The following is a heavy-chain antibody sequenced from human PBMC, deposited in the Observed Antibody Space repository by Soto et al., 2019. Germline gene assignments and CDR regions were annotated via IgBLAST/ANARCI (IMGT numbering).Heavy chain of an antibody. CDR1: GFTFRNFG. V-gene: IGHV3-23*01. CDR3: AKELGHARPFDY. Sequence: EVQLLESGGGLVEPGGSLRLSCAASGFTFRNFGMDWVRQAPGKGLEWVSAISGDGETTYYADSVKGRFTISRDNSKNTLYLQMNRLTVEDTAVYYCAKELGHARPFDYWGQGTLITVSS. J-gene: IGHJ4*02. CDR2: ISGDGETT. D-gene: IGHD6-6*01.